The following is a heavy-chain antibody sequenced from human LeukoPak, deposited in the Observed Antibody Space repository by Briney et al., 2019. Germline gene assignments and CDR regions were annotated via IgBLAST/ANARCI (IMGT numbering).Heavy chain of an antibody. CDR2: INHRGST. J-gene: IGHJ4*02. D-gene: IGHD6-6*01. V-gene: IGHV4-34*01. CDR1: GGSFTDYY. CDR3: ARVPHTTSSIDY. Sequence: PSETLSLTCAVYGGSFTDYYWSWIRQPPGKGLEWIGEINHRGSTNYNSSLKSRVTISVDRSKNQFSLKLNSVTAADTAVYFCARVPHTTSSIDYGGQGAPVTVSS.